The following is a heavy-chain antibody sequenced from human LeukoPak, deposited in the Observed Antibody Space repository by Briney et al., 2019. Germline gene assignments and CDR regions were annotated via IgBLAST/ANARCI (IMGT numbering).Heavy chain of an antibody. D-gene: IGHD6-6*01. J-gene: IGHJ6*03. Sequence: GGSLRLSCAASGFTFDDHGMSWVRQAPGKGLEWVSGINWNGGSTGYADSVKGRFTISRDNAKNSLYLQMNSLRAEDTALYYCARALSSSSFLYYYYMDVWGQGTLVTVSS. CDR3: ARALSSSSFLYYYYMDV. CDR1: GFTFDDHG. V-gene: IGHV3-20*04. CDR2: INWNGGST.